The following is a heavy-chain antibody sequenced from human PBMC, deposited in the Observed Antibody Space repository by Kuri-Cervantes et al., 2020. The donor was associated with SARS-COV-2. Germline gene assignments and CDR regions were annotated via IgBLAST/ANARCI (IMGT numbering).Heavy chain of an antibody. CDR1: GITFSSYA. V-gene: IGHV3-7*01. Sequence: GESLKISCAASGITFSSYAMTWVRQAPGKGLEWVANINQDGSARYCGESVQGRFTISRDNAKNSLYLQMNSLRGEDTALYCCVRALGAAEADFWGRGTLVTVSS. CDR3: VRALGAAEADF. D-gene: IGHD1-26*01. CDR2: INQDGSAR. J-gene: IGHJ4*02.